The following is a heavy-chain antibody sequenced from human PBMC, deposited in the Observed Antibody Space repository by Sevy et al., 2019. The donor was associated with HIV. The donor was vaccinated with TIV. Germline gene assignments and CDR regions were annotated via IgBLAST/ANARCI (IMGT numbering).Heavy chain of an antibody. V-gene: IGHV3-23*01. J-gene: IGHJ6*02. D-gene: IGHD2-15*01. CDR1: GFTFRSYA. CDR2: ISGSGGST. CDR3: AKDAGVVAYVVDYYYGMDV. Sequence: GGSLRLSCAASGFTFRSYAMSWVRQAPGKGLEWVSAISGSGGSTYYADSVKGRFTISRDNSKNTLYLQMNSLRAEDTAVYYCAKDAGVVAYVVDYYYGMDVWGQGTTVTVSS.